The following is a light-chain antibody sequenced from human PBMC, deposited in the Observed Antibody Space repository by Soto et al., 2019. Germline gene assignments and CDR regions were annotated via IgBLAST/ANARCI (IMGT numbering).Light chain of an antibody. Sequence: QSALTQPASVSGSPGQSIAISCTGTSSDVGGYNYVSWYQQHPGKNPKTMIYEVSNRPSGVSSRFSGSKSCNTASLTISGLQAEDEADYYCASYTSSTTLVFGTGTKLTVL. CDR2: EVS. CDR1: SSDVGGYNY. J-gene: IGLJ1*01. CDR3: ASYTSSTTLV. V-gene: IGLV2-14*01.